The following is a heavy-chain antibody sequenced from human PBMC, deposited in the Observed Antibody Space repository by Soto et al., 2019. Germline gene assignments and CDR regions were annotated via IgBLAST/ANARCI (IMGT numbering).Heavy chain of an antibody. CDR2: INPNSGGT. Sequence: QVPLVQSGAEVKKPGASVKVSCKASGYSFTGSYIHWVRQAPGQGLEWMGWINPNSGGTNYAQRFQGRVTMTRDTSITTAYMELSRLRSDDTAVYYCARDSGYDQTIDYWGQGTLVTVSS. CDR1: GYSFTGSY. V-gene: IGHV1-2*02. CDR3: ARDSGYDQTIDY. J-gene: IGHJ4*02. D-gene: IGHD5-12*01.